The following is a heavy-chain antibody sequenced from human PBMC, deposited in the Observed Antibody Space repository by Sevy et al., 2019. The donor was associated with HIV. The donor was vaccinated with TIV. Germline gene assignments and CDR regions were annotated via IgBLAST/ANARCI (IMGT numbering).Heavy chain of an antibody. CDR1: GFTFGDYA. J-gene: IGHJ6*02. Sequence: GGSLRLSCTASGFTFGDYAMSWFRQAPGKGLEWVGFIRSKAYGRTTEYAASVKGRFTISRDNSKSIAYLQMNSLKTEDTAVYYCIRAAYDDFWSGYYVGYYYGMDVWGQGTTVTVSS. V-gene: IGHV3-49*03. CDR2: IRSKAYGRTT. CDR3: IRAAYDDFWSGYYVGYYYGMDV. D-gene: IGHD3-3*01.